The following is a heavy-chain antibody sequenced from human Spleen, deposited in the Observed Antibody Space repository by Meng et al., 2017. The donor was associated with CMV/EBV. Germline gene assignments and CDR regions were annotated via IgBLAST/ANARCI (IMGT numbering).Heavy chain of an antibody. V-gene: IGHV1-46*01. D-gene: IGHD2-2*01. CDR1: NTFTSYD. Sequence: NTFTSYDMQWVRQAPGQGLEWMGMINLSDSSTSYAQKFQGRVTMTRDTSTSTVYMELSSLRSEDTAVYYCAREDCTSTRCYGYLDYWGQGTLVTVSS. CDR2: INLSDSST. J-gene: IGHJ4*02. CDR3: AREDCTSTRCYGYLDY.